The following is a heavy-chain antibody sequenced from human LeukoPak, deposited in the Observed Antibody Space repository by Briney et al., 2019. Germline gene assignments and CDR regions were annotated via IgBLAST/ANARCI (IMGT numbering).Heavy chain of an antibody. Sequence: ASVKVSCKASGYTFTSYGISWVRQAPGQGLEWMGWISAYNGNTNYAQKLQGRVTMTTDTSTSTAYMELRSLRSDDTAVYYCARSGYFDWLLPYFDYWGQGTLVTVSS. CDR1: GYTFTSYG. CDR2: ISAYNGNT. CDR3: ARSGYFDWLLPYFDY. J-gene: IGHJ4*02. D-gene: IGHD3-9*01. V-gene: IGHV1-18*01.